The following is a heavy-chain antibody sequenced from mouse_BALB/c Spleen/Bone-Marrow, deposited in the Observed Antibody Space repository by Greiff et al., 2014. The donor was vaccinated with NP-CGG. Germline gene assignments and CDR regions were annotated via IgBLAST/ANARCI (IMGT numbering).Heavy chain of an antibody. CDR3: ARDKNYGSYWYFDV. CDR2: IRNKANGYTT. CDR1: GFTFTDYY. V-gene: IGHV7-3*02. Sequence: EVKLVESGGGLVQPGGSLRISCATSGFTFTDYYMSWVRQPPGKALEWLGFIRNKANGYTTEYSASVKGRFTISRDNSQSILYLQMNTLRAEDSATYYCARDKNYGSYWYFDVWGAGTTVTVSS. J-gene: IGHJ1*01. D-gene: IGHD2-1*01.